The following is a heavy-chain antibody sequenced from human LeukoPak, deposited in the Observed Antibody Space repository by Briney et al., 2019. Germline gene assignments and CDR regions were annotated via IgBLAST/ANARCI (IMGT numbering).Heavy chain of an antibody. J-gene: IGHJ5*02. Sequence: SETLSLTCAVYGGSLSGYYWSWIRQPPGKGLEWIGEINHSGSTNYNPSLKSRVTISVDTSKNQFSLKLSSVTAADTAVYYCASIGSGSYYPNWFDPWGQGTLVTVSS. V-gene: IGHV4-34*01. D-gene: IGHD3-10*01. CDR1: GGSLSGYY. CDR2: INHSGST. CDR3: ASIGSGSYYPNWFDP.